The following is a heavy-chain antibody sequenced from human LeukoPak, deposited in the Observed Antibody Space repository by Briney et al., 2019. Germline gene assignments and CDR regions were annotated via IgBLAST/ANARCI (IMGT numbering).Heavy chain of an antibody. V-gene: IGHV3-21*01. J-gene: IGHJ4*02. D-gene: IGHD3-22*01. CDR1: GFTFSSYS. CDR3: VRVYDSRGDGDY. CDR2: ISSSSSYI. Sequence: GGSLTLPCAASGFTFSSYSMNWVRQAPGKGLEWVSSISSSSSYIYYADSVKGRFTISRHNAKNSLYLQMNRLRAEDTAVYYCVRVYDSRGDGDYWGEGTLVSVSS.